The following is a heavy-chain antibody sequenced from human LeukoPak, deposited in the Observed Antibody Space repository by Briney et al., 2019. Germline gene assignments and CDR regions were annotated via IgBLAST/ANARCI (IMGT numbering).Heavy chain of an antibody. CDR3: ARAAAAHDY. D-gene: IGHD6-13*01. CDR2: MYYSGST. Sequence: PSETLSLTCTVSGGSISSGDYYWGWIRQPPGKGLEWIGSMYYSGSTYYNPSLKSRVTISVDTSKKQFSLKLSSVTAADTAVYYCARAAAAHDYWGQGTLATVSS. V-gene: IGHV4-39*07. J-gene: IGHJ4*02. CDR1: GGSISSGDYY.